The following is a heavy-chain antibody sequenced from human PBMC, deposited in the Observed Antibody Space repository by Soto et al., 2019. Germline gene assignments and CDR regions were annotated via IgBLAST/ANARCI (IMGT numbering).Heavy chain of an antibody. CDR1: GFTFSSYS. V-gene: IGHV3-48*01. J-gene: IGHJ4*02. CDR2: ISSSSSTI. D-gene: IGHD3-16*01. CDR3: ARDPFGGTDY. Sequence: EGQLVESGGGLVQPGGSLRLSCAASGFTFSSYSMNWVRQAPGKGLEWVSYISSSSSTIYYADSVKGRFTISRDNAKNSLYLQMNSLRAEDTAVYYCARDPFGGTDYWGQGTLVTVSS.